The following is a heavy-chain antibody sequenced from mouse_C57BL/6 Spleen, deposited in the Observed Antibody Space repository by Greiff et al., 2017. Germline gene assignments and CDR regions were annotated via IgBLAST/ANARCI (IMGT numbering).Heavy chain of an antibody. CDR3: ARGRGNDYDAFYAMDY. Sequence: EVQVVESGGGLVKPGGSLKLSCAASGFTFSSYAMSWVRQTPEKRLEWVATISDGGSYTYYPDNVKGRFTISRDNAKNNLYLQMSHLKSEDTAMYYCARGRGNDYDAFYAMDYWGQGTSVTVSS. CDR1: GFTFSSYA. CDR2: ISDGGSYT. D-gene: IGHD2-4*01. J-gene: IGHJ4*01. V-gene: IGHV5-4*01.